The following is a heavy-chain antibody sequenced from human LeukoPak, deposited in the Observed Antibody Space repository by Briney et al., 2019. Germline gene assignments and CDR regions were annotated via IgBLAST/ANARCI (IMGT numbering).Heavy chain of an antibody. CDR3: TTETLFGVVMFFDY. D-gene: IGHD3-3*01. V-gene: IGHV3-15*01. CDR2: IKSKTDGGTT. J-gene: IGHJ4*02. Sequence: GGSLRLSCAASGFTFSNAWMSWVRQAPGKGLEWVGRIKSKTDGGTTDYAAPVKGRFTISRDDSKNTLYLQMNSLKTEDTAVYYCTTETLFGVVMFFDYWGQGTLVTVSS. CDR1: GFTFSNAW.